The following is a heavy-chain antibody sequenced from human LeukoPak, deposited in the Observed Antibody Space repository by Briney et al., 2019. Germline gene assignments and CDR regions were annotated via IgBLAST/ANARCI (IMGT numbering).Heavy chain of an antibody. V-gene: IGHV3-7*01. D-gene: IGHD3-22*01. CDR1: GFTFSDYW. CDR2: IKQDGSEK. Sequence: PGGSLRLSCAASGFTFSDYWMHWVRQAPGKGLEWVANIKQDGSEKYYVDSVKGRFTISRDNAKNSLYLQMNSLRAEDTAVYYCARGNYYDSSGPALYYFDYWGQGTLVTVSS. J-gene: IGHJ4*02. CDR3: ARGNYYDSSGPALYYFDY.